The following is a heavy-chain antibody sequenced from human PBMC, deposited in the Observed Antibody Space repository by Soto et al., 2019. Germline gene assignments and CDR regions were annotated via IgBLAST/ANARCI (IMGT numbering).Heavy chain of an antibody. CDR3: ASQAGYSSGWYAADY. V-gene: IGHV3-33*01. J-gene: IGHJ4*02. Sequence: QVQLVESGGGVVQPGRSLRLSCAASGFTFSSYGMHWVRQAPGKGLEWVAVIWYDGSNKLYADSVKGRFTISRDNSKNTLYLQMNSLRAEDTAVYYCASQAGYSSGWYAADYWGQGTLVTVSS. CDR1: GFTFSSYG. CDR2: IWYDGSNK. D-gene: IGHD6-19*01.